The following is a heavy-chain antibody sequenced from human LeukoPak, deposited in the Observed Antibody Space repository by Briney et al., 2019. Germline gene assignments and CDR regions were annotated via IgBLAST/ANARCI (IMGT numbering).Heavy chain of an antibody. V-gene: IGHV3-48*03. CDR2: ISSSGSTI. Sequence: GGSLRLSCAASGFTFSSYEMNWVRQAPGKGLEWVSYISSSGSTIYYAYSVEGRFTISRDNAKNSLYLQMNSLRAEDTAVYYCAELGITMIGGVWGKGTTVTISS. J-gene: IGHJ6*04. CDR3: AELGITMIGGV. CDR1: GFTFSSYE. D-gene: IGHD3-10*02.